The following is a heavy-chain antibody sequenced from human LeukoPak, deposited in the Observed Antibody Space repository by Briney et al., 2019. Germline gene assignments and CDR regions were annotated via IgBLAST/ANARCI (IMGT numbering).Heavy chain of an antibody. CDR1: GFTFSSYE. V-gene: IGHV3-48*03. CDR2: ISSSGSTI. CDR3: AKAPLIRLSTDYNFDY. Sequence: PGGSLRLSCAASGFTFSSYEMNWVRQAPGKGLEWVSYISSSGSTIYYADSVKGRFTISRDNSKNTLYLQMNSLRAEDTAVYYCAKAPLIRLSTDYNFDYWGQGTLVTVSS. J-gene: IGHJ4*02. D-gene: IGHD3-16*01.